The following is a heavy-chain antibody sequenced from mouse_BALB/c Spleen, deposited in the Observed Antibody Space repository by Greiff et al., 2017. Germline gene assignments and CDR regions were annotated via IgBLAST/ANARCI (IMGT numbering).Heavy chain of an antibody. D-gene: IGHD2-14*01. Sequence: VQLQQSGAELARPGASVKLSCKASGYTFTSYWMQWVKQRPGQGLEWIGAIYPGDGDTRYTQKFKGKATLTADKSSSTAYMQLSSLASEDSAVYYCAREEGYDAMDYWGQGTTLTVSS. V-gene: IGHV1-87*01. CDR3: AREEGYDAMDY. J-gene: IGHJ2*01. CDR1: GYTFTSYW. CDR2: IYPGDGDT.